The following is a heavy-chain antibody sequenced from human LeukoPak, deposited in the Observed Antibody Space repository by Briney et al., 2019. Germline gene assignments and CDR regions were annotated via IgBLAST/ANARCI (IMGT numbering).Heavy chain of an antibody. CDR1: GGSISSSSYY. D-gene: IGHD3-3*01. CDR3: ARVLRFLEWSYYFDY. J-gene: IGHJ4*02. Sequence: PSETLSLTCTVSGGSISSSSYYWGWIRQPPGKGLEWIGSIYYSGSTYYNPSLKSRVTISVDTSKNQFSLKLSSVTAADTAVYYCARVLRFLEWSYYFDYWGQGTLVTVSS. CDR2: IYYSGST. V-gene: IGHV4-39*07.